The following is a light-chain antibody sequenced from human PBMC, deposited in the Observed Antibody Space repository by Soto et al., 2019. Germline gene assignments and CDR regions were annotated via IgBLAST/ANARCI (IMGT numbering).Light chain of an antibody. CDR2: AAS. V-gene: IGKV1-5*01. CDR1: QSISSW. CDR3: LQHNSYPQT. Sequence: IQTTQSPSTLSTYEGYRLTITSRASQSISSWLDWYQQKPGKAPKRLIYAASSLQSGVPSRFSGSGSGTEFTLTISSLQTEDFATYYCLQHNSYPQTFGQGTKVDIK. J-gene: IGKJ1*01.